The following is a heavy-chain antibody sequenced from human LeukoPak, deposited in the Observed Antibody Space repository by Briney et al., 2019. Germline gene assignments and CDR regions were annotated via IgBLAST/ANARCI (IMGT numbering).Heavy chain of an antibody. V-gene: IGHV3-15*01. CDR3: SRVGVGEHYYYDGMDV. Sequence: GGSLRLSCAASGFTFRKAWMSWVRQAPGKGLEWVGRIKDKTDGETTDYAAPVKGRFTISRDDSKNTLYLQMNSLKTEDTTVYYCSRVGVGEHYYYDGMDVWGQGTTVTVSS. J-gene: IGHJ6*02. CDR2: IKDKTDGETT. CDR1: GFTFRKAW. D-gene: IGHD3-16*01.